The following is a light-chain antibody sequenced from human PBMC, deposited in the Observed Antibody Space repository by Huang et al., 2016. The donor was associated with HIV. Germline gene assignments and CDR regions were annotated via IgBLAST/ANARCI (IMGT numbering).Light chain of an antibody. CDR1: QSITSW. CDR2: KTS. CDR3: QQYNSYSHT. V-gene: IGKV1-5*03. J-gene: IGKJ2*01. Sequence: DIQMTQSPSTLSASVGDRVIITCLASQSITSWLAWYQQKPGKAPKLLIYKTSSLESGVPSRFSGSGSGTEFTLTISGLQPDDFATYYCQQYNSYSHTFGQGTKLEIK.